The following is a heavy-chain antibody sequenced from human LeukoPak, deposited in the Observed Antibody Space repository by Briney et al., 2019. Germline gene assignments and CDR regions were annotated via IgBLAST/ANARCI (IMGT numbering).Heavy chain of an antibody. V-gene: IGHV3-7*01. Sequence: GGSLRLSCAASGFTFSNYWMYWVRQAPGKGLEWVANIKQDGGEKHYVDSVEGRFTISRDNAKNSLYLQMYSLRAEDTALYYCARGGLGIAAAPYYYGMDVWGQGTTVTVSS. CDR3: ARGGLGIAAAPYYYGMDV. CDR2: IKQDGGEK. D-gene: IGHD6-13*01. CDR1: GFTFSNYW. J-gene: IGHJ6*02.